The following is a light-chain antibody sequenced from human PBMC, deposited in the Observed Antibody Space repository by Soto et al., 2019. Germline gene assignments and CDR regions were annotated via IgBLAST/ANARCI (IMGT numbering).Light chain of an antibody. Sequence: QPVLTQSPSASASLGASVKLTCTLSSGHSTYTIAWHQQQPEKGPRYLMNINSDGSHTKGDGIPDRFSGPSSGAERYLTISSLQSEDEADYYCQTWGTGYAVFGGGTQLTVL. CDR3: QTWGTGYAV. CDR1: SGHSTYT. V-gene: IGLV4-69*01. J-gene: IGLJ7*01. CDR2: INSDGSH.